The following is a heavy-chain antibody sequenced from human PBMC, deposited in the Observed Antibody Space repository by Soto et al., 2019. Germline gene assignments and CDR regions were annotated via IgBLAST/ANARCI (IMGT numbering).Heavy chain of an antibody. D-gene: IGHD3-10*01. CDR2: IIPKIGTA. J-gene: IGHJ6*02. Sequence: QVQLVQSGAEVQKPGSSVKVSCKASGGTFSSYAISWVRQAPGQGLEWMGGIIPKIGTANYAQKVQGRGTFTGEESTSTAYMDRSSLRSEGTAVYYCSRGLGDYYYGSGSYGQCCYGMDVWGQGTTVTVSS. CDR1: GGTFSSYA. V-gene: IGHV1-69*01. CDR3: SRGLGDYYYGSGSYGQCCYGMDV.